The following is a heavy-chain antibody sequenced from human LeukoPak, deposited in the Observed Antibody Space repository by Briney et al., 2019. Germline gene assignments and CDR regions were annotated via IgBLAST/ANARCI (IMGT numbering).Heavy chain of an antibody. J-gene: IGHJ4*02. Sequence: GGSLRLSCAASRFTFRNNWMSWVRQAPGKGLEWVANIKQDGSEKNYVDSVKGRFTISRDNAKNSLYLQMNSLRAEDTALYYCARRRYYYGSGSYFSWDYWGQGTLVTVSS. CDR3: ARRRYYYGSGSYFSWDY. D-gene: IGHD3-10*01. CDR2: IKQDGSEK. CDR1: RFTFRNNW. V-gene: IGHV3-7*03.